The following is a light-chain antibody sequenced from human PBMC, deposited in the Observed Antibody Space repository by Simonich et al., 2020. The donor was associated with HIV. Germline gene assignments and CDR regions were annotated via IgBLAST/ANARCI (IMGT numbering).Light chain of an antibody. CDR3: QQYYTTPPT. J-gene: IGKJ1*01. CDR1: RNILYNSNNKND. Sequence: DIVMTQSPDSLAVSLGERATINCKSSRNILYNSNNKNDLAWDQQKPGQLPNLLIYWASTRESGVPDRFSASGSGTDFTLTISSLQAEDVAVYYCQQYYTTPPTFGQGTKVEIK. CDR2: WAS. V-gene: IGKV4-1*01.